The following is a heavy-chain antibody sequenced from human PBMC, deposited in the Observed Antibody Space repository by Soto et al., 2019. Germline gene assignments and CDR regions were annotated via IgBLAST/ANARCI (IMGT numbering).Heavy chain of an antibody. V-gene: IGHV4-31*11. Sequence: PSETLSHTCDVSGASISSCDSYWSWIRQRPGKGLEWIGYIFHTGSTYYNPSLKSRVTISLDSSKNQFSLKLPSAPAADTAVCCLEGGPFCASAPWFIHFYSWGQGSLVTVS. CDR2: IFHTGST. D-gene: IGHD3-16*01. CDR3: EGGPFCASAPWFIHFYS. CDR1: GASISSCDSY. J-gene: IGHJ4*02.